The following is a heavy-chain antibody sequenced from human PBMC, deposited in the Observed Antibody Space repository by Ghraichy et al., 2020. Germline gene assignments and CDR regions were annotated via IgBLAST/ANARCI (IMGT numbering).Heavy chain of an antibody. J-gene: IGHJ4*02. CDR3: ARLGRIAAVRY. Sequence: SQNLSLTCTVSGGSISSSSYYWGWIRQPPGKGLEWIGSIYYSGSTYYNPSLKSRVTISVDTSKNQFSLKLSSVTAADTAVYYCARLGRIAAVRYWGQGTLVTVSS. CDR2: IYYSGST. V-gene: IGHV4-39*01. CDR1: GGSISSSSYY. D-gene: IGHD6-6*01.